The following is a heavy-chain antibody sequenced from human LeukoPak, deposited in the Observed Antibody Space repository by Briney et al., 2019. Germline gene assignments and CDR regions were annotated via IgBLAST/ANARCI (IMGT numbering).Heavy chain of an antibody. D-gene: IGHD3-22*01. CDR3: ARGDTAMVYDSSGYYGMDV. CDR2: INHSGST. V-gene: IGHV4-34*01. Sequence: PSETLSLTCAVYGGSFSGYYWSWIRQPPGKGLEWIGEINHSGSTNYNPSLKSRVTISVDTSKNQFSLKLSFVTAADTAVYYCARGDTAMVYDSSGYYGMDVWGQGTTVTVSS. CDR1: GGSFSGYY. J-gene: IGHJ6*02.